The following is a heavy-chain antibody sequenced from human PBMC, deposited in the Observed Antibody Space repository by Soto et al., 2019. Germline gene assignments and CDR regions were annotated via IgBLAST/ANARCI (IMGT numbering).Heavy chain of an antibody. J-gene: IGHJ5*02. Sequence: QLQLQESGPGLVKPSETLSLTCSVSGGSISSNNYYWGWIRQPPGKGLEWIGSISYSGNTYYSPSLKSRVTISVDTSKNQFSLELSSVTATDTAVYYCARRGARIAALDTSSGFDPWGQGTLVTVSS. D-gene: IGHD6-13*01. CDR2: ISYSGNT. V-gene: IGHV4-39*01. CDR3: ARRGARIAALDTSSGFDP. CDR1: GGSISSNNYY.